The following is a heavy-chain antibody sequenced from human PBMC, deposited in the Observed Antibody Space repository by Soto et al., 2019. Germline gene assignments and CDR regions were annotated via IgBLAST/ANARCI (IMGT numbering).Heavy chain of an antibody. Sequence: EVQLLESGGGLVQPGGSLRLSCAASGFTFSSYALSWVRQAPGKGLEWVSAISGSGGSTYYADSVKGRFTISRDNSKNTLYLQMNSLRAEDTAVFYCARAHGTLEYAPFDYWGQGTLVTVSS. CDR2: ISGSGGST. V-gene: IGHV3-23*01. D-gene: IGHD2-2*01. J-gene: IGHJ4*02. CDR1: GFTFSSYA. CDR3: ARAHGTLEYAPFDY.